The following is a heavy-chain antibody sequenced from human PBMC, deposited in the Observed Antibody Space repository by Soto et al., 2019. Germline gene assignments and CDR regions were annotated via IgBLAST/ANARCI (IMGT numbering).Heavy chain of an antibody. V-gene: IGHV4-4*02. CDR2: IYHSGST. CDR1: GGSITSGNW. D-gene: IGHD4-17*01. J-gene: IGHJ4*02. CDR3: ARYGDYPYFDS. Sequence: QVQLQESGPGLMKPSGTLSLTCAVSGGSITSGNWWNWVHQPPGKGLEWIGEIYHSGSTNYNPSLKSRVTISVDKSKSHFSLRLTSVTAADTAVYYCARYGDYPYFDSWGQGTLITVSS.